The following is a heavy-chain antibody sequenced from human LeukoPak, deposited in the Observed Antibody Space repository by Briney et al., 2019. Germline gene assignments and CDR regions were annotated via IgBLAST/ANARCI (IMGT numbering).Heavy chain of an antibody. V-gene: IGHV3-23*01. J-gene: IGHJ4*02. Sequence: GGSLRLSCAASGFTFSSYAMSWVRQAPGKGLEWVSAISGSGGSTYHADSVKGRFTISRDNSKNTLYLQMNSLRAEDTAVYYCAKVLLGSSWYLLFDYWGQGTLVTVSS. CDR2: ISGSGGST. CDR3: AKVLLGSSWYLLFDY. D-gene: IGHD6-13*01. CDR1: GFTFSSYA.